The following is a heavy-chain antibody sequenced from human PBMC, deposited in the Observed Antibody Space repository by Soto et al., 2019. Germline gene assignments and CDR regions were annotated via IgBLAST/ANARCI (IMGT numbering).Heavy chain of an antibody. CDR1: GFTFSDHY. V-gene: IGHV3-72*01. Sequence: EVQLVECGGGLVQPGGPLRLSCAASGFTFSDHYMDWVRQAPGKGLEWVGRTRNKANSYTTEYAASVKGRFTISRDDSKNSLYLQMNSLKTEDTAVYYCARGGNTYYYGSGSYDAFDIWGQGTMVTVSS. CDR2: TRNKANSYTT. D-gene: IGHD3-10*01. J-gene: IGHJ3*02. CDR3: ARGGNTYYYGSGSYDAFDI.